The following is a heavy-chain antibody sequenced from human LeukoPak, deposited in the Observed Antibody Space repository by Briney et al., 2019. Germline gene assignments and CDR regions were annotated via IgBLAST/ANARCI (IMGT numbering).Heavy chain of an antibody. CDR3: AREIRSASGRMATITGAFDI. J-gene: IGHJ3*02. Sequence: PSETLSLTCTVSGGSISSYYWSWIRQPPGKGLEWIGYIYYSGSTNYSPSLKSRVTISVDTSKNQFSLKLSSVTAADTAVYYCAREIRSASGRMATITGAFDIWGQGTMVTVSS. V-gene: IGHV4-59*01. CDR1: GGSISSYY. D-gene: IGHD5-12*01. CDR2: IYYSGST.